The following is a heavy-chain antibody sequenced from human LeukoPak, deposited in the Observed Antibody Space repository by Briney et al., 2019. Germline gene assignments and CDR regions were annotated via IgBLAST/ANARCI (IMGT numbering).Heavy chain of an antibody. CDR3: AREGANQWYCSSTSCYPYNWFDP. V-gene: IGHV4-4*02. Sequence: SGTLSLTCAVSGGSISSSNWWSWVRQPPGKGLEWIGETYHRGSTNYNPSLKSRVTISVDKSKNQFSLKLSSVTAADTAVYYCAREGANQWYCSSTSCYPYNWFDPWGQGTLVTVSS. D-gene: IGHD2-2*01. CDR1: GGSISSSNW. CDR2: TYHRGST. J-gene: IGHJ5*02.